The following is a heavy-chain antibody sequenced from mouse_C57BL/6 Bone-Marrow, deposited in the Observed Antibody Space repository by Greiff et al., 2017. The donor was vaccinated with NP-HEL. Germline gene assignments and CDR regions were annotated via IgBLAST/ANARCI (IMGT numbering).Heavy chain of an antibody. Sequence: EVKLVESGGGLVQPGESLKLSCESNEYEFPSHDMSWVRKTPEKRLELVAAINSDGGSTYYPDTMERRFIISRDNTKKTLYLQMSSLRSEDTAMYYCARQRLLRYHYFDYWGQGTTLTVSS. CDR2: INSDGGST. J-gene: IGHJ2*01. CDR3: ARQRLLRYHYFDY. V-gene: IGHV5-2*03. CDR1: EYEFPSHD. D-gene: IGHD1-1*01.